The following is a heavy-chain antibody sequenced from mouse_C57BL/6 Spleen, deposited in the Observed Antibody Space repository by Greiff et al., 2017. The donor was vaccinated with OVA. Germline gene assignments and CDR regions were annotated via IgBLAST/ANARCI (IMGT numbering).Heavy chain of an antibody. V-gene: IGHV14-2*01. CDR2: IDPEDGET. CDR3: AVLYYGSYFDY. D-gene: IGHD1-1*01. J-gene: IGHJ2*01. CDR1: GFNFTDYY. Sequence: VQLQQSGAELVQPGSSVPFSCTASGFNFTDYYMHWVQQRPEQGLEWIGRIDPEDGETKYAPKFQGKATITADTSSNTAYLQLTSLTSEDTAVYYCAVLYYGSYFDYWGQGTTLTVSS.